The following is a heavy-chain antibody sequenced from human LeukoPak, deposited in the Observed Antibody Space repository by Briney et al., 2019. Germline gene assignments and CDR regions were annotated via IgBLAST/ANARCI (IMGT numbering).Heavy chain of an antibody. CDR2: INHSGST. D-gene: IGHD4-23*01. CDR3: ARVGYGGNSGWFDP. V-gene: IGHV4-34*01. CDR1: GGSFSGYY. J-gene: IGHJ5*02. Sequence: PSETLSLTCAVYGGSFSGYYWSWIRQPPGKGLEWIGEINHSGSTNYNPSLKSRVTISVDTSKNQFSLKLSSVTAADTAVYYCARVGYGGNSGWFDPWGQGTLVTASS.